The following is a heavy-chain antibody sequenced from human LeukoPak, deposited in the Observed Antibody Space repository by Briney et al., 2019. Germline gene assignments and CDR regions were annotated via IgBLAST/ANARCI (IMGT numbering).Heavy chain of an antibody. D-gene: IGHD3-3*01. CDR2: MNPNSGNT. CDR3: ARGSRYYDFWSGYSTGDY. Sequence: ASVKVSCKASGYTFTGYDINWVRQATGQGLEWMGWMNPNSGNTGYAQKFQGRVTMTRNTSISTAYMELSSLRSEDTAVYYCARGSRYYDFWSGYSTGDYWGQGTLVTVSS. J-gene: IGHJ4*02. V-gene: IGHV1-8*01. CDR1: GYTFTGYD.